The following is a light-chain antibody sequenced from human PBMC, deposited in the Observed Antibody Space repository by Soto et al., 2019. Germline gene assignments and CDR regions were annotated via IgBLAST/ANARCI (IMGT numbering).Light chain of an antibody. CDR2: AAS. CDR1: QGISSY. V-gene: IGKV1-9*01. Sequence: DIQLTQSPSFLSASVRDRVAITCRASQGISSYLAWYQQKPGKAPKLLIHAASTLQSGAPSRFSGSGSGTEFTLTISSLQPEDFASYYCQQIHSTSSYTFGQGTKVDIK. CDR3: QQIHSTSSYT. J-gene: IGKJ2*01.